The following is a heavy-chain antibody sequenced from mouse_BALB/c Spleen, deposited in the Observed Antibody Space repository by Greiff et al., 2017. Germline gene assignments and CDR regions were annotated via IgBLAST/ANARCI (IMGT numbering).Heavy chain of an antibody. Sequence: QVQLQQSGAELAKPGASVKMSCKASGYTFTSYWMHWVKQRPGQGLEWIGYINPSTGYTEYNQKFKDKATLTADKSSSTAYMQLSSLTSEDSAVYYCARMVYAYWGQGTLVTVSA. CDR3: ARMVYAY. CDR2: INPSTGYT. D-gene: IGHD2-1*01. J-gene: IGHJ3*01. CDR1: GYTFTSYW. V-gene: IGHV1-7*01.